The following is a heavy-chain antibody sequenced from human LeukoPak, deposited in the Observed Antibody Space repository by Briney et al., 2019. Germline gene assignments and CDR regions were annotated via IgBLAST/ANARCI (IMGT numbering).Heavy chain of an antibody. CDR3: ARESEDYDSSGYDY. V-gene: IGHV4-61*02. D-gene: IGHD3-22*01. CDR1: GGSISSGSYY. Sequence: PSQTLSLTCTVSGGSISSGSYYWSWIRQPAGKGLEWIGRIYTSGSTNYNPSLKSRVTISVDTSKNQFSLKLSSVTAADTAVYYCARESEDYDSSGYDYWGQGTLVTVSS. J-gene: IGHJ4*02. CDR2: IYTSGST.